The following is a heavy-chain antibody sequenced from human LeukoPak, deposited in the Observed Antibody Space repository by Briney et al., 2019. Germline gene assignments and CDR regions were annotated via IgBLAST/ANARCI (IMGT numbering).Heavy chain of an antibody. CDR3: AVVGAFTRFFDY. CDR1: GFTVSVNY. Sequence: GGSLRLSCAASGFTVSVNYMKWVRQAPGKGLEWVSVMYSGGSTYYADSVKGRFTISRDNSKNTLYLQMNSLRAEDTAVYYCAVVGAFTRFFDYWGQGTLVTVSS. D-gene: IGHD1-26*01. J-gene: IGHJ4*02. V-gene: IGHV3-66*01. CDR2: MYSGGST.